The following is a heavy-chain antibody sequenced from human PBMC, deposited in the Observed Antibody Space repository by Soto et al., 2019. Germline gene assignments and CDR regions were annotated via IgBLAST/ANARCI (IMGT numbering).Heavy chain of an antibody. CDR3: ATKSSSGSSDSAY. J-gene: IGHJ4*02. Sequence: GGSLRLSCAASGFTFTNAWMNWVRQAPGKGLEWVGRIKSKTDGGTTDYAAPVQGRFTISRDDSKNTLYLQMSSLKTEDTAVYYCATKSSSGSSDSAYWGQGTLVTVSS. CDR2: IKSKTDGGTT. CDR1: GFTFTNAW. V-gene: IGHV3-15*07. D-gene: IGHD2-2*01.